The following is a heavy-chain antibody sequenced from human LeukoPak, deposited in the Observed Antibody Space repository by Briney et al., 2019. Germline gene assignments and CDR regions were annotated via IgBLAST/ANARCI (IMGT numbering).Heavy chain of an antibody. CDR2: INPNSGGT. D-gene: IGHD3-10*01. CDR1: GYTFTGYY. CDR3: ARDPGVTMVRGDDY. Sequence: ASVKVSCKASGYTFTGYYMHWARQAPGQGLEWMGRINPNSGGTNYAQKFQGRVTMTRDTSISTAYMELSRLRSDDTAVYYCARDPGVTMVRGDDYWGQGTLVTVSS. J-gene: IGHJ4*02. V-gene: IGHV1-2*06.